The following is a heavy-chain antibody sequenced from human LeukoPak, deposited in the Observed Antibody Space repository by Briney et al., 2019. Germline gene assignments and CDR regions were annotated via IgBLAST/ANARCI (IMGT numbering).Heavy chain of an antibody. CDR1: GFTFSSYS. V-gene: IGHV3-21*01. Sequence: PGGSLRLSCAASGFTFSSYSMNWVRQAPGKGLEWVSSISSSSYIYYADSVKGRFTISRDNAKNSLYLQMNSLRAEDTAVYYCARHGSQSYSSSWYVNYWGQGTLVTVSS. CDR2: ISSSSYI. J-gene: IGHJ4*02. CDR3: ARHGSQSYSSSWYVNY. D-gene: IGHD6-13*01.